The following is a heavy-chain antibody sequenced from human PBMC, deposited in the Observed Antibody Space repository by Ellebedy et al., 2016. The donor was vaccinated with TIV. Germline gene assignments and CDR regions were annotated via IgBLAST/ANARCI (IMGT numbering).Heavy chain of an antibody. CDR2: IWYDGSNK. Sequence: GGSLRLSCAASGFTFSSYGMHWVRQAPGKGLEWVAVIWYDGSNKYYADSVKGRFTISRDNSKNTLYLQMNSLRAEDTAVYYCAREGGTVTTSANYYFDYWGQGTLVTVSS. D-gene: IGHD4-17*01. J-gene: IGHJ4*02. CDR3: AREGGTVTTSANYYFDY. V-gene: IGHV3-30*19. CDR1: GFTFSSYG.